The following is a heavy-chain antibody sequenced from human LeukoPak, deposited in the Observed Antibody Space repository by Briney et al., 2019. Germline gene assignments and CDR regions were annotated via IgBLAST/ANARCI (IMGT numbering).Heavy chain of an antibody. Sequence: SETLSVTCTVSGGSISSYYWSWIRQPPGKGLEWIGYIYNSGSTNYNPSLKSRVTISVDTSKNQFSLKLSSVTAADTAVYYCARRHALNYYYYMDVWGKGTTVTVSS. J-gene: IGHJ6*03. V-gene: IGHV4-4*09. CDR1: GGSISSYY. CDR2: IYNSGST. CDR3: ARRHALNYYYYMDV.